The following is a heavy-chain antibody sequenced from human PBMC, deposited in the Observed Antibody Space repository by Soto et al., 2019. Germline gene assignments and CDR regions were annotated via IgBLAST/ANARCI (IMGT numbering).Heavy chain of an antibody. D-gene: IGHD3-10*01. Sequence: PSETLSLTCTVSGGSISSSGYYWSWIRQPPGKGLEWIGNIYYSGSTYYNPSLKSRVTISVDTSKNQFSLKLSSVTAADTAVYYCARHRIPITMVRGVINPYDYWGQGTPVTVSS. J-gene: IGHJ4*02. CDR2: IYYSGST. CDR3: ARHRIPITMVRGVINPYDY. V-gene: IGHV4-39*01. CDR1: GGSISSSGYY.